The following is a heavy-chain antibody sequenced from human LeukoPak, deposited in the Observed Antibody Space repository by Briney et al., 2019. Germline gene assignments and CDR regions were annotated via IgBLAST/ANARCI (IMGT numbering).Heavy chain of an antibody. CDR1: GGSISSGGYS. V-gene: IGHV4-61*08. Sequence: SQTLSLTCAVSGGSISSGGYSWSWIRQPPGKGLEWIGCIYYSGSTKYNPSLKSRVTISADTSKNQFFLKLSSVTAADTAVYYCARGFKEDDFWSGYPFYNWFDPWGRGTLVTVSS. J-gene: IGHJ5*02. CDR2: IYYSGST. CDR3: ARGFKEDDFWSGYPFYNWFDP. D-gene: IGHD3-3*01.